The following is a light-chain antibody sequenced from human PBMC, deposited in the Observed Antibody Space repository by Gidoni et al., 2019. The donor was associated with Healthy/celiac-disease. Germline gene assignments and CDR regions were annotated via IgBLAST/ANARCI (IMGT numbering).Light chain of an antibody. Sequence: GDRVTITCRASQSISSWLAWYQQKPGKAPKLLIYDASSLESRVPSRFSGSGSGTEFTLSISSLQPDDFATYYCQQYNSYSWTFGQGTKVEIK. CDR3: QQYNSYSWT. J-gene: IGKJ1*01. CDR2: DAS. CDR1: QSISSW. V-gene: IGKV1-5*01.